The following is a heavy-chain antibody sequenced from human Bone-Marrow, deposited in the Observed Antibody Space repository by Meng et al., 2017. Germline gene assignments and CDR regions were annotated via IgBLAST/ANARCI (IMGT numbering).Heavy chain of an antibody. D-gene: IGHD3-10*01. V-gene: IGHV4-34*01. Sequence: SETLSLTFAVYGGSFSGYYWSWIRQPPGKGLEWIGEINHSGSTNYNPSLKSRVTISVDTSKNQFSLKLSSVTAADTAVYYCARFRITMVRGVNPKGYFDYWGQGTLVTVSS. J-gene: IGHJ4*02. CDR1: GGSFSGYY. CDR3: ARFRITMVRGVNPKGYFDY. CDR2: INHSGST.